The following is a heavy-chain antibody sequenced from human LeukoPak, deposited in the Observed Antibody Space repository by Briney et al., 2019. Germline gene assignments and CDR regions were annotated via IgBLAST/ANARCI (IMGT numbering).Heavy chain of an antibody. CDR2: IKSKTDGGTT. CDR3: TTDFLSSGYYYGTDY. Sequence: GGSLRLSCAASGFAFSNAWMSWVRQAPGKGLEWVGRIKSKTDGGTTDYAAPVKGRFTISRDDSKNTLYLQMNSLKTEDTAVYYCTTDFLSSGYYYGTDYWGQGTLVTVSS. CDR1: GFAFSNAW. J-gene: IGHJ4*02. V-gene: IGHV3-15*01. D-gene: IGHD3-22*01.